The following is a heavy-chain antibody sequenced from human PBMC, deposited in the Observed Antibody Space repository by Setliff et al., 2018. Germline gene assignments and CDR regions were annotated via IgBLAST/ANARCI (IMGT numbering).Heavy chain of an antibody. CDR2: IHNDGTST. CDR1: GFTFSRYW. V-gene: IGHV3-74*01. D-gene: IGHD2-2*01. Sequence: GGSLRLSCEASGFTFSRYWMHWVRQAPGKGLVWVSHIHNDGTSTSYADSVKGRFTISRDNAKNTVYLEMNRLRAEDTAIYYCTRSTSGAFDYWGQGALVTVSS. J-gene: IGHJ4*02. CDR3: TRSTSGAFDY.